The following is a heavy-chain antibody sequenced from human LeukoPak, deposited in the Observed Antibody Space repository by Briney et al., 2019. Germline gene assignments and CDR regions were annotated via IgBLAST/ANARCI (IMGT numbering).Heavy chain of an antibody. CDR1: GFTFGTYW. Sequence: TGGSLRLSCAASGFTFGTYWMTWVRQAPGKGLEWVANIRPDEGEKNYADSVKGRFTISRDNTRNSLYLQVNSLRVEDTASYYCARSGPIDYWGQGTLVTVSS. D-gene: IGHD3-10*01. V-gene: IGHV3-7*01. J-gene: IGHJ4*02. CDR2: IRPDEGEK. CDR3: ARSGPIDY.